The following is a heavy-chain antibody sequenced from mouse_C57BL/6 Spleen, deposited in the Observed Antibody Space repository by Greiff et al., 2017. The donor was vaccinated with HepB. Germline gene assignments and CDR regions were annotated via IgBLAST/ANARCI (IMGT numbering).Heavy chain of an antibody. Sequence: QVHVKQPGAELVKPGASVKLSCKASGYTFTSYWMHWVKQRPGQGLEWIGMIHPNSGSTNYNEKFKSKATLTVDKSSSTAYMQLSSLTSEDSAVYYCARSGLRYYFDYWGQGTTLTVSS. V-gene: IGHV1-64*01. CDR1: GYTFTSYW. J-gene: IGHJ2*01. CDR2: IHPNSGST. CDR3: ARSGLRYYFDY. D-gene: IGHD2-4*01.